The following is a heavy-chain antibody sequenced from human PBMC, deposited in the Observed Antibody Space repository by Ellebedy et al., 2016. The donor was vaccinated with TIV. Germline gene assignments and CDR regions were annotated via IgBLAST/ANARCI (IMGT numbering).Heavy chain of an antibody. J-gene: IGHJ5*02. Sequence: SETLSLTXTVSGYSISSGYYWGWNRQPPGKGLEWIGSIYHSGSTYYNPSLKSRVTISVDTSKNQFSLKLSSVTAADTAVYYCARDHPITIFGVVIPQSHWFDPWGQGTLVTVSS. CDR2: IYHSGST. CDR1: GYSISSGYY. CDR3: ARDHPITIFGVVIPQSHWFDP. V-gene: IGHV4-38-2*02. D-gene: IGHD3-3*01.